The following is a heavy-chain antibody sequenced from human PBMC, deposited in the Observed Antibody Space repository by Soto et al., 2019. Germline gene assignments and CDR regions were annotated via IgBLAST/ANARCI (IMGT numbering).Heavy chain of an antibody. D-gene: IGHD6-6*01. V-gene: IGHV3-48*02. J-gene: IGHJ6*02. CDR2: ISSSSSTI. Sequence: PGGSLRLSCAASGFTFSSYSMSWVRQAPGKGLEWVSYISSSSSTIFYADSVKGRFTISRDNAKNSLYLQMNSLRDEDTAVYYCARDPVIAARPIMDVWGQGTTVTVSS. CDR3: ARDPVIAARPIMDV. CDR1: GFTFSSYS.